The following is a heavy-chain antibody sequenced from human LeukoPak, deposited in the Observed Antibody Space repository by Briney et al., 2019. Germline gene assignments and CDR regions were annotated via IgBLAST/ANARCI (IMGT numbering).Heavy chain of an antibody. CDR2: ISGSGGST. V-gene: IGHV3-23*01. J-gene: IGHJ4*02. D-gene: IGHD2-8*01. Sequence: GGSLRLSCAASGFTFSSYAMSWVRQAPGKGLEWVSGISGSGGSTHYADSVKGRFTISRDNSKNTLYLQVNSLRAEDTAVYYCAKGGNGYCTNGICSPRVVAAIDYWGQGTLVTVSS. CDR3: AKGGNGYCTNGICSPRVVAAIDY. CDR1: GFTFSSYA.